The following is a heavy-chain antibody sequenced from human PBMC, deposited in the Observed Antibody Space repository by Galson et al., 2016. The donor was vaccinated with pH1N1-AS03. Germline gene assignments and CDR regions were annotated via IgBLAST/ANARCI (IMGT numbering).Heavy chain of an antibody. Sequence: ETLSLTCTVYGGSITSSSYYWGWIRQPPGKGLEWIGSIYSSGSTYYNPSLKSRVTISRDPSKNQFSLRLNSVTAADTAVYYCARRGFFGLIIKHYSCDCWGQGALVTASS. D-gene: IGHD3/OR15-3a*01. CDR3: ARRGFFGLIIKHYSCDC. CDR1: GGSITSSSYY. CDR2: IYSSGST. V-gene: IGHV4-39*01. J-gene: IGHJ4*02.